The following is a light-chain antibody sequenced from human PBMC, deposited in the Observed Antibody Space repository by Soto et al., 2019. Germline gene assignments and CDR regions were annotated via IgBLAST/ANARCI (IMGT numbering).Light chain of an antibody. V-gene: IGKV1-5*03. J-gene: IGKJ1*01. CDR3: QQYNSYWT. CDR2: KAS. Sequence: QMSQSPSALSASVGDRVTITCRASQSISSWLAWYQQKPGKAPKLLIYKASSLESGVPSRFSGSGSGTEFTLTISSLQPDDFATYYCQQYNSYWTFGQGTKVDI. CDR1: QSISSW.